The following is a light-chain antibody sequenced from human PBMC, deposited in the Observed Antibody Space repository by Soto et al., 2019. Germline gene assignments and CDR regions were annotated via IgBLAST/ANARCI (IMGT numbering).Light chain of an antibody. CDR3: QQYNNWPPELT. CDR2: AAP. Sequence: EIVMRQSPATLSVSPGERATLSCRASQSVNSNLAWYQQKPGQAPRLLIYAAPTRATGIPARFSGSRSGTEFTLTIRSLQSEDFAIYYCQQYNNWPPELTFGGGTKVDI. CDR1: QSVNSN. V-gene: IGKV3-15*01. J-gene: IGKJ4*01.